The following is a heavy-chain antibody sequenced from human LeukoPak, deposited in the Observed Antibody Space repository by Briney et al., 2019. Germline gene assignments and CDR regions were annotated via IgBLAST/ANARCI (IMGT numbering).Heavy chain of an antibody. J-gene: IGHJ6*03. CDR2: TIPLFGTT. Sequence: WASVKVSCKASGGSFSSHAVGWVRLAPGQGLEWLGGTIPLFGTTRYAQKFQGRVTITTDESTRTAYMDLSSLTSEDTAVYYCARGSWDDVGYYYYYYMDVWGKGSTVTVSS. V-gene: IGHV1-69*05. CDR1: GGSFSSHA. D-gene: IGHD1-1*01. CDR3: ARGSWDDVGYYYYYYMDV.